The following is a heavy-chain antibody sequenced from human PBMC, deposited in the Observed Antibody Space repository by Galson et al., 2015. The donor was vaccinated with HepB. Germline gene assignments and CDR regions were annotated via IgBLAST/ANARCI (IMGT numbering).Heavy chain of an antibody. V-gene: IGHV4-39*01. J-gene: IGHJ5*02. Sequence: SETLSLTCTVSGVSISNTNFYWGWIRQPPGKGLECIGNIYYSGNTYYNPSLKSRVTMSVDTSKNQFSLRLTSVTAADTAVYYCARLGFLGFFDSLPTWFDPWGQGTLVTVSS. CDR3: ARLGFLGFFDSLPTWFDP. CDR1: GVSISNTNFY. CDR2: IYYSGNT. D-gene: IGHD3-3*01.